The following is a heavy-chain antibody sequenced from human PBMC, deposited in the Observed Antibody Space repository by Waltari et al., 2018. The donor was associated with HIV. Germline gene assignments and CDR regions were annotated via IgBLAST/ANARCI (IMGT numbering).Heavy chain of an antibody. CDR1: GGSVSSSSYF. Sequence: QLQLQESGPGLVKPSETLSLTCTVSGGSVSSSSYFWGWIRQPPGKGLEWIGRNYYTGRAYYSPSLKSRVTISVDTSKNQFSLKVTSVTAADTAVYYCARHALRVGAAYWNFDLWGRGTLVTVSS. D-gene: IGHD1-26*01. J-gene: IGHJ2*01. CDR2: NYYTGRA. CDR3: ARHALRVGAAYWNFDL. V-gene: IGHV4-39*01.